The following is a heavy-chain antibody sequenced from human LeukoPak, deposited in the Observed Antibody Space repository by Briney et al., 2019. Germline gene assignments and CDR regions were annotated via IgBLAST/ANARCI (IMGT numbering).Heavy chain of an antibody. D-gene: IGHD5-24*01. V-gene: IGHV4-61*01. CDR2: IYYSGST. J-gene: IGHJ3*02. Sequence: SETLSLTCTVSGGSISSGSYYWSWIRQPPGKGLEWIGYIYYSGSTNYNPSLKRRVTISADTSKNQFSLKLSSVTAADTAVYYCARGEDGYNYDAFDIWGQGTMVTVSS. CDR1: GGSISSGSYY. CDR3: ARGEDGYNYDAFDI.